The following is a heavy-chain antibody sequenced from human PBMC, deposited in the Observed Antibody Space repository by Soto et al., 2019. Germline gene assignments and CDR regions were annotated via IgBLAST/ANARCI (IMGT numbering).Heavy chain of an antibody. J-gene: IGHJ4*02. CDR2: IYHSGST. Sequence: QVQLQESGPGLVKPSGTLSLTCAVSGGSISSSNWWSWVRQPPGKGLEGIGEIYHSGSTNYNPSLKRRVTISVDKSKNQFSLKLSSVTAADTAVYYCSRGISGGRHFDYWGQGTLVTVSS. D-gene: IGHD2-15*01. V-gene: IGHV4-4*02. CDR3: SRGISGGRHFDY. CDR1: GGSISSSNW.